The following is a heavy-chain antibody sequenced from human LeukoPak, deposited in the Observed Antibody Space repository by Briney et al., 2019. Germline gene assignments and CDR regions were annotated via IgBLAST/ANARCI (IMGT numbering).Heavy chain of an antibody. V-gene: IGHV3-23*01. CDR2: ISGSGGST. Sequence: GGSLRLSCAASGFTFSSYAMSWVRQAPGKGLEWVSAISGSGGSTYYADSVKGRFTISRDNSKNTLYLQMNSLRAEDTAVYYCAVQRHYYDSSGYYPLDYWGQGTLATVSS. J-gene: IGHJ4*02. CDR3: AVQRHYYDSSGYYPLDY. D-gene: IGHD3-22*01. CDR1: GFTFSSYA.